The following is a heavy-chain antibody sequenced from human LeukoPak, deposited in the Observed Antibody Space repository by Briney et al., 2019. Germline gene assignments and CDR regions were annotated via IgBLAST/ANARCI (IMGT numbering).Heavy chain of an antibody. V-gene: IGHV3-30-3*01. Sequence: PGRSLRLSCAASGFTFSSYAMHWVRQAPGKGLEWVAVISYDGSNKYYADSVKGRFTISRDNSKNTLYLQMNSLRAEDTAVYCCAKDMRDHDYGDYGRWWYYYYGMDVWGQGTTVTVSS. CDR1: GFTFSSYA. CDR3: AKDMRDHDYGDYGRWWYYYYGMDV. D-gene: IGHD4-17*01. J-gene: IGHJ6*02. CDR2: ISYDGSNK.